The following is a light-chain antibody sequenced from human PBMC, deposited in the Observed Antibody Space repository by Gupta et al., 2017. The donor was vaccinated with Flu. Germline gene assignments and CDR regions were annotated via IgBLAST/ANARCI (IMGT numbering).Light chain of an antibody. CDR1: TCNVGSNY. CDR2: DDN. Sequence: KVVISSSGTTCNVGSNYVDWYHQLPVTAPKLLIYDDNKRPSGIPERFSCSRSGTSATLAIAGLQTGDEANYYCGTWDRSRNAEVFGGGTKVTVL. V-gene: IGLV1-51*01. CDR3: GTWDRSRNAEV. J-gene: IGLJ3*02.